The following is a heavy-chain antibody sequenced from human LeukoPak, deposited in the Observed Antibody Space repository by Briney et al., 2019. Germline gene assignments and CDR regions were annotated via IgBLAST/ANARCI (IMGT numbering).Heavy chain of an antibody. CDR2: IDPNSGGT. J-gene: IGHJ6*02. V-gene: IGHV1-2*02. CDR3: ARDRDGMDV. CDR1: GYTFTDYH. Sequence: ASVKVSCKASGYTFTDYHVHWVRQAPGQGLQWMGWIDPNSGGTNYAQKFQGRVTMTRDTSISTAYMELSRLRSDDTAVYYCARDRDGMDVWGQGTTVTVSS.